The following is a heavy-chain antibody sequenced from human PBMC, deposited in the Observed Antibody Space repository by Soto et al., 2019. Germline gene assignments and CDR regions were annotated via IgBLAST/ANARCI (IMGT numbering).Heavy chain of an antibody. J-gene: IGHJ3*02. D-gene: IGHD6-19*01. CDR1: GFTFSSYW. CDR3: ARDYSSGWAGAFDI. Sequence: AGGSLRLSCAASGFTFSSYWMHWFRQAPGKGLVWVSRINSGGGTTTYADSVKGRFTISRDNAKNTLYLQMNGLRAEDTAVYYCARDYSSGWAGAFDIWGQGTMVTVSS. V-gene: IGHV3-74*01. CDR2: INSGGGTT.